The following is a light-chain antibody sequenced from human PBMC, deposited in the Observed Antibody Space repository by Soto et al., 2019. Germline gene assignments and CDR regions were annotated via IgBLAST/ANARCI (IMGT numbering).Light chain of an antibody. CDR3: QQYVGSSRT. CDR1: QSVSSY. Sequence: EIVLTQSPATLALSPGERATLSCRASQSVSSYLAWYQQKHGQAPRLLIYDASNRATGIPARFSGSGSGTDFTLTISRLEPEDFAVYHCQQYVGSSRTFGQGTKVDIK. J-gene: IGKJ1*01. V-gene: IGKV3-11*01. CDR2: DAS.